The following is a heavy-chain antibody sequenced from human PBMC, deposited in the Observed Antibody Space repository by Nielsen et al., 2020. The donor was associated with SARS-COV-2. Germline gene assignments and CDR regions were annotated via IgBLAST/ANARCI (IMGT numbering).Heavy chain of an antibody. CDR1: GFTFSSYG. J-gene: IGHJ4*02. CDR3: AKDVSPIPYGGYGDY. Sequence: GGSLRLSCAASGFTFSSYGMHWVRQAPGKGLEWVAVISYDGSNKYYADSVKGRFTISRDNSKNTLYLQMNSLRAEDTALYYCAKDVSPIPYGGYGDYWGQGTLVTVSS. CDR2: ISYDGSNK. V-gene: IGHV3-30*18. D-gene: IGHD5-12*01.